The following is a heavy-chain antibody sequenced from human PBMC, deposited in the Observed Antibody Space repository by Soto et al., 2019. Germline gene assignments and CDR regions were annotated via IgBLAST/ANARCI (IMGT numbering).Heavy chain of an antibody. CDR1: GTSIRGYY. J-gene: IGHJ4*02. CDR2: IYYTGTT. CDR3: AREVSSFGSNHFDS. V-gene: IGHV4-59*01. Sequence: QVQLQESGPGLIKPSETLSVTCSVSGTSIRGYYWTWIRQPPGKGLEWIGYIYYTGTTKYNPSLKSRVTISVDTSKNQFSLRLNSVTVADTAVYYCAREVSSFGSNHFDSWGQGALVTVSS. D-gene: IGHD3-10*01.